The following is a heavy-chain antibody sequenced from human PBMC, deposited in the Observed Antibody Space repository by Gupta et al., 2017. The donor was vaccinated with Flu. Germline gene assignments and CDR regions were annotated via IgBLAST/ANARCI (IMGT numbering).Heavy chain of an antibody. V-gene: IGHV3-33*01. CDR1: GFTFRSYG. CDR3: ARDNGKYSGSYFDY. CDR2: IWYDGSNK. Sequence: QVQLVESGGGVVQLGRSLRLFCAASGFTFRSYGMHWVRQAPGKGLEWVAVIWYDGSNKYYADSVKGRFTISRDNSKNTLYLQMNSLRAEDTAVYYCARDNGKYSGSYFDYWGQGTLVTVSS. J-gene: IGHJ4*02. D-gene: IGHD1-26*01.